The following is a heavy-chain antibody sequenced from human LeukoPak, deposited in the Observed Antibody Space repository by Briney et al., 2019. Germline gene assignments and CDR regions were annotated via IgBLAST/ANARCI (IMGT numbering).Heavy chain of an antibody. CDR3: AKEARYYDSSGYYLRAEYFQH. CDR2: ISWNSGSI. J-gene: IGHJ1*01. D-gene: IGHD3-22*01. CDR1: GFTFDDYA. V-gene: IGHV3-9*01. Sequence: GGSLRLSCAASGFTFDDYAMHWVRQVPGKGLEWVSGISWNSGSIDYADSVKGRFTISRDNAKNSLYLQMNSLRAEDTALYYCAKEARYYDSSGYYLRAEYFQHWGQGTLVTVSS.